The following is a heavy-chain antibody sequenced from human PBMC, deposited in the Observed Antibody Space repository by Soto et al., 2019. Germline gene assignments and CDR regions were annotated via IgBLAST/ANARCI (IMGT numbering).Heavy chain of an antibody. D-gene: IGHD3-10*01. CDR2: ISGGGDTT. Sequence: EVQLLESGGGLVQPGGSLRLSCAASGFTFNNYAMTWVRQAPGKGLEWVSAISGGGDTTSYADSVKGRFTVSRDGSKNPLYLQMSSMIAEDTDLYYCAKGRGGSGSLTPRVDFWGQGTLVTVSS. V-gene: IGHV3-23*01. J-gene: IGHJ4*02. CDR1: GFTFNNYA. CDR3: AKGRGGSGSLTPRVDF.